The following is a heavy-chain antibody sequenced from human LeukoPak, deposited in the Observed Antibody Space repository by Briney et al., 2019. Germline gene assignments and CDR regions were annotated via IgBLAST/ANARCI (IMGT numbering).Heavy chain of an antibody. CDR2: IYTSGST. CDR3: ARGYTGYYYYYGMDV. Sequence: PSETLSLTSTVSGGSISSYDWIWIRQSPGKGLEWIGYIYTSGSTNYNPSLKSRVTISVDTSKNQFSLKLSSVTAADTAVYYCARGYTGYYYYYGMDVWGQGTTVAVS. J-gene: IGHJ6*02. D-gene: IGHD5-24*01. V-gene: IGHV4-4*09. CDR1: GGSISSYD.